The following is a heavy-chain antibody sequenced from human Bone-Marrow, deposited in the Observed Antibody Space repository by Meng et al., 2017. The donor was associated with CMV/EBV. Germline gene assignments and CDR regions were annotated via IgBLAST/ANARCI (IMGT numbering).Heavy chain of an antibody. CDR2: IRYDGSNK. Sequence: GESLEISCPASGFPFSSYGMHWVRQAPGKGLEWVAVIRYDGSNKYYADSVKGRFTISRDNSKNTLYLQMNSLRAEDTAVYYCAKGVVREIDAFDIWGQGTMVTVSS. J-gene: IGHJ3*02. V-gene: IGHV3-30*02. D-gene: IGHD3-10*02. CDR1: GFPFSSYG. CDR3: AKGVVREIDAFDI.